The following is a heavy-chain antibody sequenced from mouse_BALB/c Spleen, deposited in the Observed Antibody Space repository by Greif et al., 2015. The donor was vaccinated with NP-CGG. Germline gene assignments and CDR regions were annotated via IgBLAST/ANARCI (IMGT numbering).Heavy chain of an antibody. Sequence: QGQLQQSGAELLKPAASVKISCKATGYTFSSYWIEWVKQRPGHGLEWIGEILPGSGSTDYNEKFKGKATFTADTSSTTAYMQRSSLTSEDATVYYGAGWEYGNLYAMDYWGQGTSVTDSS. D-gene: IGHD2-10*02. CDR2: ILPGSGST. CDR3: AGWEYGNLYAMDY. J-gene: IGHJ4*01. CDR1: GYTFSSYW. V-gene: IGHV1-9*01.